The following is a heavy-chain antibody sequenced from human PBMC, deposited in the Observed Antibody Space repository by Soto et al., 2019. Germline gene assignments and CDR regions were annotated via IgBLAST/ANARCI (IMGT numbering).Heavy chain of an antibody. V-gene: IGHV3-33*01. D-gene: IGHD6-19*01. CDR2: IWYDGSNK. J-gene: IGHJ5*02. Sequence: GGSLRLSCAASGFTFSSYGMHWVRQAPGKGLEWVAVIWYDGSNKYYADSVKGRFTISRDNSKNTLYLQMNSLRAEDTAVYYCARGTSVAGTNWGFDPWGQGNLVTVSS. CDR3: ARGTSVAGTNWGFDP. CDR1: GFTFSSYG.